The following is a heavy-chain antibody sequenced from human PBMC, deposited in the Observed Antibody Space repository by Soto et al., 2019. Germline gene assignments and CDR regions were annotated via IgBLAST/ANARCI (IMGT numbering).Heavy chain of an antibody. V-gene: IGHV4-59*12. CDR1: GGSISSYY. CDR3: ASKFGELLADAFDI. Sequence: SETLSLTCTVSGGSISSYYWSWIRQPPGKGLEWIGYIYYSGSTNYNPSLRSRVTISVDKSKNQFSLNLSSVTAADTALYYCASKFGELLADAFDIWGQGTMVTVSS. J-gene: IGHJ3*02. D-gene: IGHD3-10*01. CDR2: IYYSGST.